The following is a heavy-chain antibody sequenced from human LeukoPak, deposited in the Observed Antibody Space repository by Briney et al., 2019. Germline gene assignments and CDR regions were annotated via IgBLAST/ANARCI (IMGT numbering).Heavy chain of an antibody. CDR2: IYHSGST. CDR3: AKRRGTLYGSGTNFDY. Sequence: SETLSLTCAVSGGSISSSNWWSWVRQPPGKGLEWIGEIYHSGSTNYNPSLKSRVTISVDKSKNQFSLKLSSVTAADTAVYYCAKRRGTLYGSGTNFDYWGQGTLVTVSS. J-gene: IGHJ4*02. CDR1: GGSISSSNW. V-gene: IGHV4-4*02. D-gene: IGHD3-10*01.